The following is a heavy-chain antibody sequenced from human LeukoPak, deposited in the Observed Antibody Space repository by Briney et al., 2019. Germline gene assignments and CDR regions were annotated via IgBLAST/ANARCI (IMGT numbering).Heavy chain of an antibody. J-gene: IGHJ6*03. V-gene: IGHV3-66*02. Sequence: GGSLRLSCAASGFTVSSNYMSWVRQAPGKGLEWVSVIYSGGSTYYADSVKGRFTISRDNSKNTLYLQMNSLRAEDTAVYYCARAPSWEGIAARQYYYYYYYMDVWGKGTTVTVSS. CDR2: IYSGGST. CDR3: ARAPSWEGIAARQYYYYYYYMDV. CDR1: GFTVSSNY. D-gene: IGHD6-6*01.